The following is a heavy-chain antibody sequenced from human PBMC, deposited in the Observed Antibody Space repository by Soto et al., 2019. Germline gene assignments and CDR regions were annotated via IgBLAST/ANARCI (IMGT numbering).Heavy chain of an antibody. Sequence: SETLSLTCSVSGDSIPTVDYFWAWIRQPPGQTLEYIGYIYKSATTYYNPSFESRVAISLDTSKSQFSLTVTSVTAGDTAVYFCARGRYCLTGSCFPNWFDSWGRGTLVTVSS. V-gene: IGHV4-30-4*01. CDR2: IYKSATT. D-gene: IGHD2-15*01. CDR3: ARGRYCLTGSCFPNWFDS. J-gene: IGHJ5*01. CDR1: GDSIPTVDYF.